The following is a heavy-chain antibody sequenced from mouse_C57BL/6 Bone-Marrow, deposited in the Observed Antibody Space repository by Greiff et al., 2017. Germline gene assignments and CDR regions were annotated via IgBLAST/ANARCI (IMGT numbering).Heavy chain of an antibody. Sequence: EVHLVESGGDLVKPGGSLKLSCAASGFTFSSYGMSWVRHTPDKRLEWVATISSGGSYTYYPDSVKGRFTISRDNAKNTLYLQMSSLKSEDTAMYYCARHLLWLRGGFAYWGQGTLVTVSA. D-gene: IGHD2-2*01. J-gene: IGHJ3*01. CDR2: ISSGGSYT. CDR1: GFTFSSYG. V-gene: IGHV5-6*01. CDR3: ARHLLWLRGGFAY.